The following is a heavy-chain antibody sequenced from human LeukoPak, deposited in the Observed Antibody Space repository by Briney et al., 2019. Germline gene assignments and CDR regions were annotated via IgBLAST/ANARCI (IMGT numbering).Heavy chain of an antibody. CDR1: GFTFSSYA. J-gene: IGHJ5*02. CDR2: ISYDGSNK. CDR3: ARGRYYGSGSYYDNWFDP. V-gene: IGHV3-30*04. Sequence: GGSLRLSCAASGFTFSSYAMHWVRQAPGKGLEWVAVISYDGSNKYYADSVKGRFTISRDNSENTLYLQMNSLRAEDTAVYYCARGRYYGSGSYYDNWFDPWGQGTLVTVSS. D-gene: IGHD3-10*01.